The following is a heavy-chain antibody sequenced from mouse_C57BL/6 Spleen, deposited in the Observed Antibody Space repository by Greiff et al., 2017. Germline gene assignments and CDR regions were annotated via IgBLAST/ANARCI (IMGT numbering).Heavy chain of an antibody. CDR3: ARFDGCYGYFDV. Sequence: QVQLQQSGPELVKPGASVKISCKASGYAFSSSWMNWVKQRPGKGLAWIGRIYPGDGDTNYNGKFTGKATLTADKSSSTAYMQLSSRTSEDSAVYFWARFDGCYGYFDVWGTGTTVTVSS. J-gene: IGHJ1*03. V-gene: IGHV1-82*01. CDR1: GYAFSSSW. D-gene: IGHD2-3*01. CDR2: IYPGDGDT.